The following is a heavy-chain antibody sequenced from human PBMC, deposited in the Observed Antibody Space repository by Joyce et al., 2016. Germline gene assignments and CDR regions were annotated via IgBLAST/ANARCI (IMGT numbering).Heavy chain of an antibody. V-gene: IGHV3-53*02. J-gene: IGHJ3*01. Sequence: EAQLVETGGGLIQPGGSLRLSCVVSAFSVSSNYMNWVRQAPGGRLEWVSTIDGGVETYYRDSVKGRFTISRDKSKNTLFLQMSSLRAEDTALYYCARGHSASYPRAFDFWGQGTMVTVSS. CDR1: AFSVSSNY. CDR3: ARGHSASYPRAFDF. D-gene: IGHD1-26*01. CDR2: IDGGVET.